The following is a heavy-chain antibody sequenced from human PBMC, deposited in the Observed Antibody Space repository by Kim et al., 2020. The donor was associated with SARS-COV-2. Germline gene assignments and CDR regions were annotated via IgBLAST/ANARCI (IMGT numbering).Heavy chain of an antibody. D-gene: IGHD3-10*01. J-gene: IGHJ2*01. V-gene: IGHV4-30-2*01. CDR3: ARDNRELGGYWYFDV. Sequence: NPSLKSQVTMSVDGSKNQFSLKLDSVRAADTAVYCCARDNRELGGYWYFDVWGRGTLVTVSS.